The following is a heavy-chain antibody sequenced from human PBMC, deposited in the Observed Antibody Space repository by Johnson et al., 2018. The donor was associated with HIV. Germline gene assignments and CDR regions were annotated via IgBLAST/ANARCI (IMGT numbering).Heavy chain of an antibody. CDR3: ARRDAALVTAAFDI. CDR1: GFTFSSYA. V-gene: IGHV3-30*14. J-gene: IGHJ3*02. D-gene: IGHD5-18*01. CDR2: ISYDGSNK. Sequence: QVQLVESGGGVVQPGRSLRLSCAASGFTFSSYAMHWVRQAPGKGLEWVAVISYDGSNKYYADSVKGRFTISRDISTNTLSLQMNSLRAEDTAVYYCARRDAALVTAAFDIWGQGTMVTVSS.